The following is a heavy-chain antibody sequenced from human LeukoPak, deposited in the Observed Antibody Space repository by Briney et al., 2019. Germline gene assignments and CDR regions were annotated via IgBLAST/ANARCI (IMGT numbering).Heavy chain of an antibody. Sequence: PGRSLRLSCAASGFTFYTCAIHSARQAPGKGLEWVAFVSWNADTTYYADSVKGRFTTSRDDSKNTVYLQMISLKAEDTALYYCARDLITKYPSVYWGQGTLVTVSS. CDR3: ARDLITKYPSVY. V-gene: IGHV3-30-3*01. D-gene: IGHD3-3*01. CDR2: VSWNADTT. CDR1: GFTFYTCA. J-gene: IGHJ4*02.